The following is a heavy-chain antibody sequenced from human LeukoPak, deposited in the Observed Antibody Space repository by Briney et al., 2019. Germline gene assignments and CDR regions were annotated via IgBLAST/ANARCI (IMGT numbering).Heavy chain of an antibody. CDR3: ARERTGIVPTEVTTQFYSYYYGLDV. Sequence: ASVKVACKVSGSSLTELSMHWVRQAPGKGLEWMGGFGPEHGETLYAQRFQGRVTMTEDRSTDTAYMELSGLRSEDTAVYYCARERTGIVPTEVTTQFYSYYYGLDVWGQGTTVTVSS. V-gene: IGHV1-24*01. CDR1: GSSLTELS. J-gene: IGHJ6*02. CDR2: FGPEHGET. D-gene: IGHD1-1*01.